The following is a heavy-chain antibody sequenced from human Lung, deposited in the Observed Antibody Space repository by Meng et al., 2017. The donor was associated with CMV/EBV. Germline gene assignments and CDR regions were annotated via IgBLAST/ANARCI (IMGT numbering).Heavy chain of an antibody. CDR2: MNPNSGNT. CDR3: ARGYCSGGSCPVFDP. J-gene: IGHJ5*02. V-gene: IGHV1-8*01. D-gene: IGHD2-15*01. CDR1: RYTFPSYV. Sequence: AEVKDPGAPAKVSCTASRYTFPSYVINWVRQASGPGLEWLGWMNPNSGNTGYAQKFQGRVTMTRNTSISTAYMELSSLRSDDTAVYYCARGYCSGGSCPVFDPWGQGTLVTVSS.